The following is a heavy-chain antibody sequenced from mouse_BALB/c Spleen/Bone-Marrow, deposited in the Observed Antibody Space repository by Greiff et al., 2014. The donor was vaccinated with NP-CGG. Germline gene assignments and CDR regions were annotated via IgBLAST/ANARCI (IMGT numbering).Heavy chain of an antibody. V-gene: IGHV1-37*01. J-gene: IGHJ4*01. CDR2: INPFNGDT. CDR3: RRGSEVYYYAMDY. CDR1: GYSFTGYF. Sequence: VQLKESGPDLVKPGASVKLSCKASGYSFTGYFLNWVRQSHGKSLEWIGRINPFNGDTFYNQKFKGKATLTVDKSSTTAHMELLSLTSEYAAVYYCRRGSEVYYYAMDYWGQGTSVTVSS.